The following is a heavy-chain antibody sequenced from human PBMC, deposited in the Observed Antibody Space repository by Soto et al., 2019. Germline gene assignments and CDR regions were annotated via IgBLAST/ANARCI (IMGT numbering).Heavy chain of an antibody. D-gene: IGHD5-12*01. Sequence: EVQLVESGGVVVQPGGSLRLSCAASGFTFDDYAMHWVRQAPGKGLEWVSLISWDGDSTYYADSVKGRFTISRDNSKKSLYLQMNSLRAEDTAFYYCAKDHIVRGRAEYFQHWGQGTLVSVST. J-gene: IGHJ1*01. V-gene: IGHV3-43D*04. CDR3: AKDHIVRGRAEYFQH. CDR1: GFTFDDYA. CDR2: ISWDGDST.